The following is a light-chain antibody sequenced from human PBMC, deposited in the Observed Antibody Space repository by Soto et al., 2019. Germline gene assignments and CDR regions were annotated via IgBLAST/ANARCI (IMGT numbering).Light chain of an antibody. CDR3: LQHNSYPLT. CDR1: QGIRND. Sequence: DIQMTQSPSSLSASVGDRVTITCRASQGIRNDLPWYQQKPGKAPKRLIYAASSLQSGGPSRFSGSGSGTEFALTISSLQPEDFATYYCLQHNSYPLTFGGGTKVEIK. J-gene: IGKJ4*01. V-gene: IGKV1-17*01. CDR2: AAS.